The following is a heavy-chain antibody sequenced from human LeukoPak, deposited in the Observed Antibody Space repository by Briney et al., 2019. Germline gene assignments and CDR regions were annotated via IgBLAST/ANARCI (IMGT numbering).Heavy chain of an antibody. CDR3: ARRKYYYGSGSYPFDY. CDR2: IKQDGSEK. D-gene: IGHD3-10*01. CDR1: GFTFSSYW. Sequence: GGSLRLSCAASGFTFSSYWMSWVRQAPGKGLEWVANIKQDGSEKYYVDSVKGRFTISRDNAKNSLYLQMNSLGAEDTAVYYCARRKYYYGSGSYPFDYWGQGTLVTVSS. J-gene: IGHJ4*02. V-gene: IGHV3-7*01.